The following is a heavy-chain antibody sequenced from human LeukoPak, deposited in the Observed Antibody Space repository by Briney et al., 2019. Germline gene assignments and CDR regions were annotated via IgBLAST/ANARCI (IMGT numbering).Heavy chain of an antibody. CDR2: ISWNGGST. CDR3: AKGGQVVESRWAWPDY. J-gene: IGHJ4*02. CDR1: GFTFDDYT. V-gene: IGHV3-43*01. Sequence: GGSLRLSCAAPGFTFDDYTMHWVRQAPGKGLEWVSLISWNGGSTYYADSMKGRFTISRDNSKDSLYLQMNSLRTEDTALYYCAKGGQVVESRWAWPDYWGQGTLVTVSS. D-gene: IGHD2-15*01.